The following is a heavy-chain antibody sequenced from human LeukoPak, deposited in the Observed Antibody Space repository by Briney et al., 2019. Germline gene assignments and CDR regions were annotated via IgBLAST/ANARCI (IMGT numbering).Heavy chain of an antibody. J-gene: IGHJ5*02. CDR1: GFTFSSYG. Sequence: GGSLRLSCAASGFTFSSYGMHWVRQAPGKGLEWVAVISYDGSNKYYADPVKGRFTISRDNSKNTLYLQMNSLRAEDTAVYYCAKEMYSSSSWDWFDPWGQGTLVTVSS. V-gene: IGHV3-30*18. CDR3: AKEMYSSSSWDWFDP. CDR2: ISYDGSNK. D-gene: IGHD6-6*01.